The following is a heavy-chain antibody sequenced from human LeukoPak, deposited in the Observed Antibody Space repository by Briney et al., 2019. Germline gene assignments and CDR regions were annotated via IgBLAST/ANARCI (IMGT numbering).Heavy chain of an antibody. V-gene: IGHV1-18*01. J-gene: IGHJ4*02. CDR1: GYAFSNYG. CDR3: ARRHLVASGCFDH. Sequence: ASVKVSCKASGYAFSNYGISWVRQAPGQGLEWLGWISTFNGHTTYALKFQDRGTMTTDTSTDTAYLELRSLRTDDTDVYYCARRHLVASGCFDHWGQGTLVTVSS. CDR2: ISTFNGHT. D-gene: IGHD6-25*01.